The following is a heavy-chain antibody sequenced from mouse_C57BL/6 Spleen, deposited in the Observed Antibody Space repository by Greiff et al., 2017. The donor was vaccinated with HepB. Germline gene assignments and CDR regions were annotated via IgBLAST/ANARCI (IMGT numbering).Heavy chain of an antibody. D-gene: IGHD2-4*01. CDR1: GYAFSSSW. J-gene: IGHJ1*03. CDR2: IYPGDGDT. V-gene: IGHV1-82*01. CDR3: ARGPYDYSWYFDV. Sequence: VQLVESGPELVKPGASVKISCKASGYAFSSSWMNWVKQRPGKGLEWIGRIYPGDGDTNYNGKFKGKATLTADKSSSTAYMQLSSLTSEDSAVYFCARGPYDYSWYFDVWGTGTTVTVSS.